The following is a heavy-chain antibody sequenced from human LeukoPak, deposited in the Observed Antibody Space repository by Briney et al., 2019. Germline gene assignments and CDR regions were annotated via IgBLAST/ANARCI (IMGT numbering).Heavy chain of an antibody. D-gene: IGHD1-1*01. V-gene: IGHV3-66*01. CDR1: GFTVSSNY. J-gene: IGHJ4*02. CDR2: IYSGGST. Sequence: GGSLRLSCAASGFTVSSNYMSWVCQAPGKGLEWVSVIYSGGSTYYADSVKGRFTISRDNSKNTLYLQMNSLRAEDTAVYYCARDSQTGIDYWAREPWSPSPQ. CDR3: ARDSQTGIDY.